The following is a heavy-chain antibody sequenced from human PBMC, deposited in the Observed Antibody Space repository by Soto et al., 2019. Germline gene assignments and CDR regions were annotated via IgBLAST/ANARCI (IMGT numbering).Heavy chain of an antibody. CDR1: GFTFVNYA. V-gene: IGHV3-23*01. CDR2: LSGSGTST. CDR3: AKGTSNGGWFHPFDY. J-gene: IGHJ4*02. D-gene: IGHD6-19*01. Sequence: EVQLLESGRGLVQPGGSLRLSCAASGFTFVNYAMNWVRQAPGKGLERVATLSGSGTSTYYAGSVKGRFTISRDNSSNTLYLQMNSLRAEYTAVYYCAKGTSNGGWFHPFDYWGQGTLVTVSS.